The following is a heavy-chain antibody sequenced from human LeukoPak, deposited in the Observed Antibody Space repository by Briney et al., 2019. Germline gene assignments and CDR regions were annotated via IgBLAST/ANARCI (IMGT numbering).Heavy chain of an antibody. CDR1: GFTFSSYA. D-gene: IGHD3-10*02. CDR3: AIPRRYYYVN. J-gene: IGHJ4*02. CDR2: ISGSGGST. Sequence: GGSLRLCCAASGFTFSSYAMRWVRQAPGKGLEWVSAISGSGGSTYYADSVKGRFTISRDNSKNTLYLQMNSLRAEDTAVYYCAIPRRYYYVNWGQGTLVTVSS. V-gene: IGHV3-23*01.